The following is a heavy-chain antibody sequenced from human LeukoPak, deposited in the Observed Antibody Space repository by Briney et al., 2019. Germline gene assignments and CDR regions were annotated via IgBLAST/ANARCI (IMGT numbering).Heavy chain of an antibody. CDR1: GFTFSSLA. D-gene: IGHD1-1*01. V-gene: IGHV3-23*01. Sequence: GGSLRLSCTASGFTFSSLAMTWVRQAPGKGLEWVSTIRSNGDTTYNADSVKGRFTISRDNSRNTLYLQMNSLRAEDTAVYYCARRALPGREAAGLDLWGQGTMVTVSS. J-gene: IGHJ3*01. CDR3: ARRALPGREAAGLDL. CDR2: IRSNGDTT.